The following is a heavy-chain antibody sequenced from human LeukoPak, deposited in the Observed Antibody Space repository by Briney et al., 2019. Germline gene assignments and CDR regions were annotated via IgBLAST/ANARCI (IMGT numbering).Heavy chain of an antibody. CDR2: ISWNSGSI. CDR1: GFTFDDYA. CDR3: ARDNRLYGQLENAFDI. V-gene: IGHV3-9*01. D-gene: IGHD6-6*01. J-gene: IGHJ3*02. Sequence: PGRSLRLSCAASGFTFDDYAMHWVRQAPGKGLEWVSGISWNSGSIGYADSVKGRFTISRDNAKNTLYLQMNSLRAEDTAVYYCARDNRLYGQLENAFDIWGQGTMVTVSS.